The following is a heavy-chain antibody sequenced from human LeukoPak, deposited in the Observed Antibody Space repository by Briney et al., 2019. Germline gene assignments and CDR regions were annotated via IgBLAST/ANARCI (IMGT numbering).Heavy chain of an antibody. D-gene: IGHD3-10*02. Sequence: GGSLRLSCAASGFTFSTYPVIWVRQAPGKGLEWVSSISSSSSYIYYADSVKGRFTISRDNAKNSLYLQMNSLRAEDTAVYYCAELGITMIGGVWGKGTTVTISS. J-gene: IGHJ6*04. CDR2: ISSSSSYI. V-gene: IGHV3-21*01. CDR3: AELGITMIGGV. CDR1: GFTFSTYP.